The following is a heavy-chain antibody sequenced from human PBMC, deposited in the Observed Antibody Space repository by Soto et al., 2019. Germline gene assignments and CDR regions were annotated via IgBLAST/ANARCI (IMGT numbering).Heavy chain of an antibody. V-gene: IGHV3-21*01. Sequence: GGSLRLSCAASGFTFSSYSMNWVRQAPGKGLEWVSSISSSSSYIYYADSVKGRFTISRDNAKNSLYLQMNSLRAEDTAVYYCARVSSRPITMIVVADYYYGMDVWGQGTTVTVSS. CDR3: ARVSSRPITMIVVADYYYGMDV. CDR2: ISSSSSYI. J-gene: IGHJ6*02. CDR1: GFTFSSYS. D-gene: IGHD3-22*01.